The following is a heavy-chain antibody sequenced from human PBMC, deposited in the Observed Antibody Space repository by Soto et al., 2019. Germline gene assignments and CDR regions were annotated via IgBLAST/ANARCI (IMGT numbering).Heavy chain of an antibody. V-gene: IGHV3-23*01. CDR3: AKSGASERGETYYFDY. Sequence: ASVRLSCAASGFTFSSYAMSWVRQAPGKGLEWVSASSGSGGSTYYADSVKGRFIISRDNSKNTLYLQMNSLRAEDTAVYYCAKSGASERGETYYFDYWGQGTLVTVSS. CDR2: SSGSGGST. CDR1: GFTFSSYA. J-gene: IGHJ4*02. D-gene: IGHD1-26*01.